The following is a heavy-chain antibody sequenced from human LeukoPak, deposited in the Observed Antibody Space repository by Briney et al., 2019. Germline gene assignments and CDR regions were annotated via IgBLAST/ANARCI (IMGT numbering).Heavy chain of an antibody. CDR3: ARVPPPLDDYIRGSFPYYFDY. CDR2: ISDDGYST. CDR1: RFIFYNYG. Sequence: GGSLRLSCAASRFIFYNYGMTWVRQAPGKGVEWVSGISDDGYSTYYADSVKGRFTISRDNSKNTLYLHMSSLTVEDTAVFYCARVPPPLDDYIRGSFPYYFDYWGQGTPVTVSS. J-gene: IGHJ4*02. V-gene: IGHV3-23*01. D-gene: IGHD3-16*01.